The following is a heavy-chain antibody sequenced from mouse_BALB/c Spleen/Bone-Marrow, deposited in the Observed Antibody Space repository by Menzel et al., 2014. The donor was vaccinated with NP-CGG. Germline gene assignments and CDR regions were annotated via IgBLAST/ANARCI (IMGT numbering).Heavy chain of an antibody. CDR2: ISSGGST. J-gene: IGHJ3*01. D-gene: IGHD2-2*01. CDR3: AREGDGYDPAWFTY. V-gene: IGHV5-6-5*01. CDR1: GFTFSSYA. Sequence: EVMLVESGGGLVKPGGSLKLSCAASGFTFSSYAMSWVRLTPEKRLEWVASISSGGSTYYPDSVKGRFTISRDNARNILHLQMSSLRSEDTAMYYCAREGDGYDPAWFTYWGQGTLVTVSA.